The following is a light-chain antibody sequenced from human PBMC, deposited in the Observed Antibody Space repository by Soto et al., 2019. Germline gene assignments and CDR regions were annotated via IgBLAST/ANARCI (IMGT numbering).Light chain of an antibody. J-gene: IGKJ1*01. CDR3: QQYNSGWT. Sequence: DIQMTQSPSTLSASVGDRVTTTCRASQNISPWLAWYQQKPGKAPSLLIYETSSLENGVPSRFSGSGSGTEFSLTISSLQPDDSATYYCQQYNSGWTFGQGTKVDIK. V-gene: IGKV1-5*03. CDR2: ETS. CDR1: QNISPW.